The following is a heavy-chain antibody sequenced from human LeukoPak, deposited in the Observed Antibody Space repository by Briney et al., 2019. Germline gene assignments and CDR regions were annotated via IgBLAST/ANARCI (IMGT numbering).Heavy chain of an antibody. Sequence: SQTLSLTCTVSVGSISSGSYYWSWIRQPAGRGLEWIGRIYTSGSTNYNPSLKSRVTISVDTSKYQFSLKLSSVTAADTAVYYCARSAPIVYSNVYFDYWGQGTLVTVSS. CDR3: ARSAPIVYSNVYFDY. J-gene: IGHJ4*02. CDR2: IYTSGST. D-gene: IGHD4-11*01. CDR1: VGSISSGSYY. V-gene: IGHV4-61*02.